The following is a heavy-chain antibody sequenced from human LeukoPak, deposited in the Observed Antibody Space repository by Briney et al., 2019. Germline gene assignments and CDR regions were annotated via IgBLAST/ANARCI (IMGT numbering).Heavy chain of an antibody. J-gene: IGHJ4*02. Sequence: GGSLRLSCAASGFTFSSYAMSWVRQAPGKGLEWVSAISGSGGSTYYADSVKGRFTISRDNSKNTPYLQMNSLRAEDTAVYYCAKVGRGRELPISNDYWGQGTLVTVSS. CDR1: GFTFSSYA. CDR3: AKVGRGRELPISNDY. CDR2: ISGSGGST. D-gene: IGHD1-26*01. V-gene: IGHV3-23*01.